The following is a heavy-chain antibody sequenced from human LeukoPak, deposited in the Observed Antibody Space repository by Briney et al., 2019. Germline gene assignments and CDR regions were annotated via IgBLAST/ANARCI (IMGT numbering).Heavy chain of an antibody. Sequence: SETLSLTCGVSGGSFSANYWSWIRQPPGKGLEWIGEINHRGSKTYNPSLKSRVTISVDTSKNQLSLKVNSVTAADTAVYYCASHCGSESYYHYWGQGTLVTVSS. CDR3: ASHCGSESYYHY. CDR1: GGSFSANY. D-gene: IGHD3-10*01. J-gene: IGHJ4*02. CDR2: INHRGSK. V-gene: IGHV4-34*01.